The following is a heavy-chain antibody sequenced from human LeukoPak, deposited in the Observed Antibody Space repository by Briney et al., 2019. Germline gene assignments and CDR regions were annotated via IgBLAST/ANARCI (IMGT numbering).Heavy chain of an antibody. J-gene: IGHJ4*02. CDR3: ARVNRAERDYYDSSGYYGPFDY. CDR1: GYSISSGYY. D-gene: IGHD3-22*01. CDR2: IYHSGST. Sequence: SETLSLTCTVSGYSISSGYYWGWIRQPPGKGLEWIGSIYHSGSTYYNPSLKSRVTISVDTSKNQFSLKLSSVTAADTAVYYCARVNRAERDYYDSSGYYGPFDYWGQGTLVTVSS. V-gene: IGHV4-38-2*02.